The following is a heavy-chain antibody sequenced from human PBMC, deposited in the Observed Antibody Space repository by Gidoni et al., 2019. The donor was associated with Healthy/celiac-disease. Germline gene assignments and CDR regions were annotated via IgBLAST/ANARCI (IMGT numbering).Heavy chain of an antibody. Sequence: QLQLQESGPGLVKPSETLSLTCTVSGGSISSSSSYWGWIRQPPGKGLEWIGSIYYSGSTYYNPSLKSRVTISVDTSKNQFSLKLSSVTAADTAVYYCARDQEDIVVVPAAEDAFDIWGQGTMVTVSS. J-gene: IGHJ3*02. D-gene: IGHD2-2*01. CDR1: GGSISSSSSY. CDR3: ARDQEDIVVVPAAEDAFDI. CDR2: IYYSGST. V-gene: IGHV4-39*07.